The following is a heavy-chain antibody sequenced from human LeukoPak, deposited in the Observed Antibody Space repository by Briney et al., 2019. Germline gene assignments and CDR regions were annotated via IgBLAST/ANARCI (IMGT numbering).Heavy chain of an antibody. CDR3: ARPKMTMVVTAGVGAFDI. J-gene: IGHJ3*02. CDR2: ISAYNVNT. D-gene: IGHD4-23*01. Sequence: ASVKLSCNASGVTFSIYTISWVRHAPGQGLELMGWISAYNVNTNYAQKLQCRVTITTDTSTSTAYTDLRSLRSDDTDVYYCARPKMTMVVTAGVGAFDIWGQGTMVTVSS. CDR1: GVTFSIYT. V-gene: IGHV1-18*01.